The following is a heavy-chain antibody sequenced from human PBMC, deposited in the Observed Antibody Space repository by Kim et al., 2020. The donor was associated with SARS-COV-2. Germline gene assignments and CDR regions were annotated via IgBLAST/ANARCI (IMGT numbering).Heavy chain of an antibody. CDR1: GFALRSFA. CDR2: ISYDAKHK. J-gene: IGHJ4*01. Sequence: EGSLRLSCTASGFALRSFAIHWVRQTPGKGLEWVAVISYDAKHKYCVESVKDRFTISRDNSKDTVYLQMNSLRTEDSAVYFCARERDASLAHWDFDYWG. D-gene: IGHD3-3*02. CDR3: ARERDASLAHWDFDY. V-gene: IGHV3-30*04.